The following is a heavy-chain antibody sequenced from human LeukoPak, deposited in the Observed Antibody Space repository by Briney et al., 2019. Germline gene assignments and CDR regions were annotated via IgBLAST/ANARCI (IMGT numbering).Heavy chain of an antibody. V-gene: IGHV4-59*08. CDR3: ARLGVEAFDI. CDR1: GGSISNYY. CDR2: IYYSGGA. Sequence: PSETLSLTCTVSGGSISNYYWGWIRQTPGKGLEWVGDIYYSGGANYNASLKSRGTISVCTRKNQCSLKLSSVTAADTAVYYCARLGVEAFDIWGQGTMVTVSS. J-gene: IGHJ3*02. D-gene: IGHD3-16*01.